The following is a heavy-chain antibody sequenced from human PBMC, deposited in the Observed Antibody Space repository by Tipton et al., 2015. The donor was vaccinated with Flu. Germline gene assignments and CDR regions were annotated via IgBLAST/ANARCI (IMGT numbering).Heavy chain of an antibody. CDR3: ARIRASGGGQIWFDP. V-gene: IGHV4-34*01. CDR2: INHSGST. Sequence: TLSLTCAVYGGSFSGYYWSWIRQPPGKGLEWIGEINHSGSTNYNPSLKSRVTISVDTSKNPFSLKLSSVTAADTAVYYCARIRASGGGQIWFDPWGQGTLVTVSS. D-gene: IGHD6-19*01. CDR1: GGSFSGYY. J-gene: IGHJ5*02.